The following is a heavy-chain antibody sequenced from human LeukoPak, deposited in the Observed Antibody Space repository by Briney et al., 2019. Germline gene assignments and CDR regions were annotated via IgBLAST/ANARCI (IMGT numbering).Heavy chain of an antibody. Sequence: SETLSLTCTVSGGSISSGSYYWSWIRQPAGKGLEWIGRIYTSGSTNYNPSLKSRVTISVDTSKNQFSLKLSSVTAADTAVYYCARDPVLRFLEWNAFDIWGQGTMVTVSS. CDR2: IYTSGST. D-gene: IGHD3-3*01. V-gene: IGHV4-61*02. CDR3: ARDPVLRFLEWNAFDI. CDR1: GGSISSGSYY. J-gene: IGHJ3*02.